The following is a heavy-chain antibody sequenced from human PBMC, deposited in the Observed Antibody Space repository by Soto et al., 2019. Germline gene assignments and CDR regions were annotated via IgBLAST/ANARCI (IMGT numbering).Heavy chain of an antibody. CDR1: GYSIDRGYY. D-gene: IGHD3-22*01. CDR2: ISHRGAT. V-gene: IGHV4-38-2*02. Sequence: PSETLSLTCSVSGYSIDRGYYWGWIRQAPGKGLEWTGSISHRGATFYTPSVKSRATISVDTSQDQFSLRVTSVTVADTGIYDCARYEYESSGHDDEHWGHGTLVTVS. CDR3: ARYEYESSGHDDEH. J-gene: IGHJ4*01.